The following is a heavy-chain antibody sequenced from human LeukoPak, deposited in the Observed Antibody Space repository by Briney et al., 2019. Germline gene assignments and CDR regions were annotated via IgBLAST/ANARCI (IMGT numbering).Heavy chain of an antibody. CDR3: ARDRPVARFDP. Sequence: GGSLRLSCAASGFSISSYEMNWVRQAPGKGLEWVSYISTSGGTIYYADSVKGRFTISRDNAKNSLDLQMDGLRAEDTAVYYCARDRPVARFDPWGQGTLVTVSS. V-gene: IGHV3-48*03. D-gene: IGHD6-19*01. CDR2: ISTSGGTI. CDR1: GFSISSYE. J-gene: IGHJ5*02.